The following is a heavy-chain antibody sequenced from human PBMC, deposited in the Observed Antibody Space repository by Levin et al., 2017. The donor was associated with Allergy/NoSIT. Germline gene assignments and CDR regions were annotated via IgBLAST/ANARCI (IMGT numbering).Heavy chain of an antibody. V-gene: IGHV3-9*01. CDR1: GFTFDDYA. J-gene: IGHJ5*02. Sequence: GGSLRLSCAASGFTFDDYAMHWVRQAPGKGLEWVSGISWNSGSIGYADSVKGRFTISRDNAKNSLYLQMNSLRAEDTALYYCAKARGAAAAPSWFDPWGQGTLVTVSS. CDR3: AKARGAAAAPSWFDP. D-gene: IGHD6-13*01. CDR2: ISWNSGSI.